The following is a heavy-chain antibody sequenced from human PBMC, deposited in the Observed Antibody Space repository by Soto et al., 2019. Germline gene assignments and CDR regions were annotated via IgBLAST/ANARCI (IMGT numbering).Heavy chain of an antibody. CDR1: GGTFSSYA. Sequence: QVQLVQSGAEVKKPGSSVKVSCKASGGTFSSYAISWVRQAPGQGLEWMGGIIPIFGTANYAQKFQGRVTITVDESTSTGYMKLSSLRSEDTAVYYCARSGGSVSYYNVGWNWFDPWGQGSQVSVS. V-gene: IGHV1-69*01. CDR2: IIPIFGTA. D-gene: IGHD3-10*01. J-gene: IGHJ5*02. CDR3: ARSGGSVSYYNVGWNWFDP.